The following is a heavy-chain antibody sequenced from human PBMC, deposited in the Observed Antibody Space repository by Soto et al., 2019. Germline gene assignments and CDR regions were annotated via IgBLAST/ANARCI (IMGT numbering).Heavy chain of an antibody. CDR3: ARGSQDSYPGSRIFVF. V-gene: IGHV3-23*01. J-gene: IGHJ4*02. CDR1: GFTFGSRA. Sequence: GGSLRLSCVASGFTFGSRAMSWVRQAPGEGLEWVSAITDSGGDTKYADSVRGRFTISRDKSKSTLYLQMSSLRAEDSAVYYCARGSQDSYPGSRIFVFWGRGTLVTVSS. CDR2: ITDSGGDT. D-gene: IGHD3-10*01.